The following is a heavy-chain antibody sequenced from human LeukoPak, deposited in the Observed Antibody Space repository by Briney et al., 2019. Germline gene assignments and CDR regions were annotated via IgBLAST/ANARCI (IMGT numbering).Heavy chain of an antibody. J-gene: IGHJ6*04. CDR1: GYTFTSYA. Sequence: ASVKVSCKASGYTFTSYAMHWVRQAPGQRLEWMGWINAGNGNTKYSQKFQGRVTITRDTSASTAYMELSSLRSEDTAVYYCARRAPLESTMVRGATYYYYGMDVWGKGTTVTVSS. CDR3: ARRAPLESTMVRGATYYYYGMDV. D-gene: IGHD3-10*01. V-gene: IGHV1-3*01. CDR2: INAGNGNT.